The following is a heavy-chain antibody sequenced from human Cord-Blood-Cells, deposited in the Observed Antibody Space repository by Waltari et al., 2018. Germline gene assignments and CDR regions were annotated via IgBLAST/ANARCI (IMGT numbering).Heavy chain of an antibody. CDR1: GYTFTSYY. D-gene: IGHD5-18*01. Sequence: QVQLVQSGAEVKKPGASVKDSCKASGYTFTSYYMHWVRQAPGQGLEWMGKINPSGGSTSYAQKFPGRVTMTRDPSTSTVYMELSSLRSEDTAVYYCAREGGYSYGAAYYYYGMDVWGQGTTVTVSS. V-gene: IGHV1-46*01. CDR2: INPSGGST. J-gene: IGHJ6*02. CDR3: AREGGYSYGAAYYYYGMDV.